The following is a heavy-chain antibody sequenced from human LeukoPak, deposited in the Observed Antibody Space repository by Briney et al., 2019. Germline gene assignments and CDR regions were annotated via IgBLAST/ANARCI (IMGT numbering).Heavy chain of an antibody. CDR1: GFTFSSYW. D-gene: IGHD4-17*01. V-gene: IGHV3-7*03. Sequence: GGSLRLSCAASGFTFSSYWMSWVRQAPGKVLEWVANIKQDGSEKYYVDSVKGRFTISRDNAKNSLYLQMSSLRAEDTAVYFCARGQTTVTNWGQGTLVTVSS. CDR2: IKQDGSEK. J-gene: IGHJ4*02. CDR3: ARGQTTVTN.